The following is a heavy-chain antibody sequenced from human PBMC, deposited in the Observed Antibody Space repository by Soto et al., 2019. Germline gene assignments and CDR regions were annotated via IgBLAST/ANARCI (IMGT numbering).Heavy chain of an antibody. CDR2: IYPGDSDT. J-gene: IGHJ6*02. V-gene: IGHV5-51*01. CDR1: GYSFTSYW. CDR3: ARGTVTTHYYYGMDV. Sequence: PGESLKISCKGSGYSFTSYWIGWLRQMPGKGLEWMGIIYPGDSDTRYSPSFQGQVTISADKSISTAYLQWSSLKASDTAMYYCARGTVTTHYYYGMDVGGQGTTVTVSS. D-gene: IGHD4-17*01.